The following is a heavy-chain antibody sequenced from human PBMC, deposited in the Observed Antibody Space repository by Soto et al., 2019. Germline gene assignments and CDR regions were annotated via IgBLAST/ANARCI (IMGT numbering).Heavy chain of an antibody. CDR1: GDTFSSYA. CDR2: IIPMCGTA. J-gene: IGHJ4*02. Sequence: QVQLVQSGAEVKKPGSSVKVSCKASGDTFSSYAFNWVRQAPGQGLEWMGGIIPMCGTANYAQKFKGRVTIAAGERPSTVYMELSSLRSEDTAVYYCPRVGPAHYSDSSGYYSPLDYWGQGTLVTVSS. D-gene: IGHD3-22*01. CDR3: PRVGPAHYSDSSGYYSPLDY. V-gene: IGHV1-69*01.